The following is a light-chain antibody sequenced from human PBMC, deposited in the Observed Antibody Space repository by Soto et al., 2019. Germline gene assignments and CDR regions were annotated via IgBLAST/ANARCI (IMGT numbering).Light chain of an antibody. J-gene: IGKJ4*01. CDR2: WGS. CDR3: LQYHQSPIT. V-gene: IGKV2-28*01. CDR1: ESILKRNGHNN. Sequence: MVSPPSPLSPPVAPVAPSSISCRCGESILKRNGHNNLDWYQQKPGQAPRLLISWGSTRATGVPDRFSGSGSGTDFTLTISRLEAEDCGIYYCLQYHQSPITFGGGTKVDIK.